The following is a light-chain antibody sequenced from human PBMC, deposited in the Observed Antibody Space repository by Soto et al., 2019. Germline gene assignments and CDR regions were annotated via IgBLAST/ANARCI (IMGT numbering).Light chain of an antibody. V-gene: IGLV2-11*01. CDR2: DVS. CDR1: SSDVGGHNY. Sequence: QSALTQPRSVSGSPGQSITISCTGTSSDVGGHNYVSWYRQHPGKAPKLMFYDVSKRPSGVPDSFSGSKSGKTASLTISGLQAEDEADYYCCSYAGIYTRYVFGTGTKLTVL. J-gene: IGLJ1*01. CDR3: CSYAGIYTRYV.